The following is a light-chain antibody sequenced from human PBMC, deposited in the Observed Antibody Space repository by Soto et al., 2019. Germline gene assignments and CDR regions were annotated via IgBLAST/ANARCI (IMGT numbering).Light chain of an antibody. CDR1: QSVLYSSNNKNY. CDR2: WAS. Sequence: DIVMTQSPDSLAVSLGERATINCKSSQSVLYSSNNKNYLAWYQQKPGQPPKLLIYWASTRESGVPDRFRGSGSGTDFTLTISSLQAEDVAVYYCQQYYSTPYTFGQGTKLEFK. CDR3: QQYYSTPYT. J-gene: IGKJ2*01. V-gene: IGKV4-1*01.